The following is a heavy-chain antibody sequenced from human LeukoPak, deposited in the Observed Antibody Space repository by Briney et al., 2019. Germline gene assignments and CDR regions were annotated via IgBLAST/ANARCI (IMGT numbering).Heavy chain of an antibody. J-gene: IGHJ6*02. CDR2: ISSSSSYI. Sequence: GGSLRLSCAASGFTFSSYSMNWVRQAPGKGLEWVSSISSSSSYIYYADSVKGRFTISRDNAKNSLYLQMNSLRAEDTAVYYCARSRIYCSSTSCHYYYYGMDVWGQGTTVTVSS. D-gene: IGHD2-2*01. CDR1: GFTFSSYS. V-gene: IGHV3-21*01. CDR3: ARSRIYCSSTSCHYYYYGMDV.